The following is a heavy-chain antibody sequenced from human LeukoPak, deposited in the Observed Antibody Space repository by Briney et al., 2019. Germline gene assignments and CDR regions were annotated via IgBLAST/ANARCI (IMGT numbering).Heavy chain of an antibody. CDR1: GFTFNNYW. J-gene: IGHJ4*02. CDR2: IKRDGSEE. CDR3: ARDATRCSSSVCYDVHDY. D-gene: IGHD2-2*01. Sequence: GGSLRLSCAASGFTFNNYWMTWVRQAPGKGLEWVANIKRDGSEEHYVDSVKGRFTISRDIAKNSLYLQMNSLRAEDTAVYYCARDATRCSSSVCYDVHDYWGQGTLVTVSS. V-gene: IGHV3-7*01.